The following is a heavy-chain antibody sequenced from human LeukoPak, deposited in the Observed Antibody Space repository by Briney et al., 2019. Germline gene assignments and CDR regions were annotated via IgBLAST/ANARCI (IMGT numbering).Heavy chain of an antibody. J-gene: IGHJ6*04. D-gene: IGHD2-2*01. CDR3: AKARGLYCSSTSCYDCDV. V-gene: IGHV1-2*02. Sequence: ASVKVSCKASGYTFTAYYIHWVRQAPGQGLEWMGWINPNSGGTNYAQKFQGRVTLTRDTSITTAYMELSRLRSDDTAVYYCAKARGLYCSSTSCYDCDVWGKGTTVTVSS. CDR2: INPNSGGT. CDR1: GYTFTAYY.